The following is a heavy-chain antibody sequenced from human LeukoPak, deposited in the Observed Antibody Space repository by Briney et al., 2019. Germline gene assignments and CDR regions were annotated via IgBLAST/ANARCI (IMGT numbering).Heavy chain of an antibody. Sequence: GGSQRLSCAASGFTFSSYSMNWVRQAPGKGLEWVSSISSSSSYIYYADSVKGRFTISRDNAKNSPYLQMNSLRAEDTAVYYCARDRGTMVRGVISWNYWGQGTLVTVSS. CDR3: ARDRGTMVRGVISWNY. J-gene: IGHJ4*02. D-gene: IGHD3-10*01. CDR1: GFTFSSYS. V-gene: IGHV3-21*01. CDR2: ISSSSSYI.